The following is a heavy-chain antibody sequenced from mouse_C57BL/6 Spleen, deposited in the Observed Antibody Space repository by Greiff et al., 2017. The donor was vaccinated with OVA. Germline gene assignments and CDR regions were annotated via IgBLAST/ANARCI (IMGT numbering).Heavy chain of an antibody. Sequence: QVQLQQPGAELVKPGASVKLSCKASGYTFTSYWITWVKQRPGQGLEWIGDIYPGSGSTNYNEKFKSKATLTVDTSSSTAYMQLSSLTSEDSAVYYCAREDYGYKGYFDYWGQGTTLTVSS. CDR1: GYTFTSYW. V-gene: IGHV1-55*01. CDR2: IYPGSGST. D-gene: IGHD2-2*01. J-gene: IGHJ2*01. CDR3: AREDYGYKGYFDY.